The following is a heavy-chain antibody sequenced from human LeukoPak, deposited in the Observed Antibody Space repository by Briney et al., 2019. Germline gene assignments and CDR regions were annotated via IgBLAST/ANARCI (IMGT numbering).Heavy chain of an antibody. CDR2: IYYSGST. CDR3: ARDSIGYGRPGAFDY. D-gene: IGHD5-12*01. J-gene: IGHJ4*02. Sequence: SETLSLTCTVSGGSISSSYWSWIRQPPGKGLEWIGYIYYSGSTNYNPSLKSRVTISVDTSKNQFSLKLSSVTAADTAVYYCARDSIGYGRPGAFDYWGQGTLVTVSS. CDR1: GGSISSSY. V-gene: IGHV4-59*01.